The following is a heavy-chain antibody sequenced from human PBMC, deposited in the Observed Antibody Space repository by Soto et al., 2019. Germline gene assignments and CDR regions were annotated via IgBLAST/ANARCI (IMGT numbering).Heavy chain of an antibody. CDR1: GFTFSSYA. CDR3: AKDVSYGGKRPYYFDY. D-gene: IGHD4-17*01. V-gene: IGHV3-23*01. CDR2: ISDSGTSA. Sequence: PGGSLRLSCAASGFTFSSYAMSWVRQAPGKGLEWVSGISDSGTSAYYADSVKGRFTISRDNSKNTLYLQMNSLRAEDTAVYYCAKDVSYGGKRPYYFDYWGQGTLVTVSS. J-gene: IGHJ4*02.